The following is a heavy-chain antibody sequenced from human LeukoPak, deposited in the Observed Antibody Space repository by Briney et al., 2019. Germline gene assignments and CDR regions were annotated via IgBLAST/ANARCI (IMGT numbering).Heavy chain of an antibody. Sequence: SETLSLTCAVYGGSFSGYYWSWIRQPPGKGLEWIGSIYYSGNTYYNASLKSQVSISIGTSKNQFSLKLTSVTAADTAVYYCARQTGSGLFILPGGQGTLVTVSS. CDR1: GGSFSGYY. CDR3: ARQTGSGLFILP. V-gene: IGHV4-39*01. D-gene: IGHD3/OR15-3a*01. CDR2: IYYSGNT. J-gene: IGHJ4*02.